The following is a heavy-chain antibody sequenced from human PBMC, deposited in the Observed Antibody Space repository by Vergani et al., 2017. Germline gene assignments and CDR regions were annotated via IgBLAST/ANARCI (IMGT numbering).Heavy chain of an antibody. J-gene: IGHJ4*02. D-gene: IGHD2-2*01. Sequence: QVQLVESGGGVVQPGRSLRLSCAASGFTFSSYAMHWVRQAPGKGLEWVAVISYDGSNKYYADSVKGRFTISRDNSKNTLYLQMNSLRAEDTALYYCARAYCSSTSCPLDYWGQGTLVTVSS. CDR3: ARAYCSSTSCPLDY. CDR1: GFTFSSYA. CDR2: ISYDGSNK. V-gene: IGHV3-30*04.